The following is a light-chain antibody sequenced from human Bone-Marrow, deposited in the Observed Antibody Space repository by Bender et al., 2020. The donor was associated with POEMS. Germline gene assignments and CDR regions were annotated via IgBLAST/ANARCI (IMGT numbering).Light chain of an antibody. V-gene: IGLV3-25*03. CDR1: ALPKQY. CDR2: KDS. J-gene: IGLJ3*02. CDR3: QSAASSSSPWV. Sequence: SYELTQPPSVSVSPGQTTKITCSGDALPKQYAYWYQQKPGQAPALVIYKDSERPSGIPERFSGSTSGTTVTLTISGVKAEDEADYYCQSAASSSSPWVFGGRTKLTVL.